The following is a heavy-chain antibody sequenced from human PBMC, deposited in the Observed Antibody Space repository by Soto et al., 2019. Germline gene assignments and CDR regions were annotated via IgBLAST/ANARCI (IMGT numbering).Heavy chain of an antibody. D-gene: IGHD2-8*01. CDR1: GFSLSTSGVG. V-gene: IGHV2-5*01. J-gene: IGHJ5*02. Sequence: QITLKESGPTLVRPTQTLTLTCTFSGFSLSTSGVGVGWIRQPPGKALEWLALIYWSDDKRYSPSLKSRLTISKDTSKNQVVLTMTKMDPVDTATYYCAHSRGNILYPDWFDPWCQGTLVTVSS. CDR2: IYWSDDK. CDR3: AHSRGNILYPDWFDP.